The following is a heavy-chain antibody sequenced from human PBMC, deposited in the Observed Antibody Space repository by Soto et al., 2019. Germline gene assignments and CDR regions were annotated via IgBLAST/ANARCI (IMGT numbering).Heavy chain of an antibody. CDR1: GGSISSGGYS. J-gene: IGHJ4*02. D-gene: IGHD3-16*01. Sequence: QLQLQESGSGLVKPSQTLSLTCAVSGGSISSGGYSWSWIRQPPGKGLEWIGYIYHSGSTYYNPSLKSRVTIPVDRSKNQFSLKLSSVTAADTAVYYCARVAFSGYGYYFDYWGQGTLVTVSS. CDR3: ARVAFSGYGYYFDY. V-gene: IGHV4-30-2*01. CDR2: IYHSGST.